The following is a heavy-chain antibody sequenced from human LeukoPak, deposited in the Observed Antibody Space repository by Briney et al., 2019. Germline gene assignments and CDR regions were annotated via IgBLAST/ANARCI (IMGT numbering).Heavy chain of an antibody. J-gene: IGHJ4*02. V-gene: IGHV3-74*01. CDR2: INSDGSST. Sequence: PGGSLRLSCAASGFTFSNYWMHWVRQAPGKGLVWVSRINSDGSSTSHADSVKGRFTISRDNAKNTLYLQMNSLRAKDTAVYYCTRDSDSSRYTIDYWGQGALVTVSS. D-gene: IGHD3-22*01. CDR3: TRDSDSSRYTIDY. CDR1: GFTFSNYW.